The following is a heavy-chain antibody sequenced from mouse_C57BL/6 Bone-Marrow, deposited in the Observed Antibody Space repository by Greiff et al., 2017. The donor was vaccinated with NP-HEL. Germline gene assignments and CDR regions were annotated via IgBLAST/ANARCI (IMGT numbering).Heavy chain of an antibody. CDR1: GYAFSSSW. D-gene: IGHD2-1*01. V-gene: IGHV1-82*01. J-gene: IGHJ2*01. Sequence: QVHVKQSGPELVKPGASVKISCKASGYAFSSSWMNWVKQRPGKGLEWIGRIDPGDGDTNYNGKFKGKATLTADKSSSTAYMQLNSLTAEDSAVYFCARYGNLFGDWGQGTTLTVSS. CDR2: IDPGDGDT. CDR3: ARYGNLFGD.